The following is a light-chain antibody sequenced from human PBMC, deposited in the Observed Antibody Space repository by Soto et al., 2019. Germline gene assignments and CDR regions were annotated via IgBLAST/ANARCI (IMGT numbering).Light chain of an antibody. CDR2: DAS. CDR1: QSLSNR. Sequence: IHITQSPSTLSASVVDRVTIPWRASQSLSNRLAWYQQKPGKAPKVLIYDASNLESGVPSRFSGSGSGTEFTLTISSLQPDDSATYYCQQYNVYSPTFGQGTKVDIK. V-gene: IGKV1-5*01. J-gene: IGKJ1*01. CDR3: QQYNVYSPT.